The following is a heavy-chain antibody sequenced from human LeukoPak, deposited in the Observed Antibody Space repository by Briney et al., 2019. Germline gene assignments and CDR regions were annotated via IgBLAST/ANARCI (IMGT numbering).Heavy chain of an antibody. V-gene: IGHV4-4*07. CDR3: ARADYYGSGSYPANYYYYYMDV. D-gene: IGHD3-10*01. J-gene: IGHJ6*03. Sequence: SSETLSLTCTVSGGSISSYYWSWIRQPAGKGLEWIGRIYTSGSTNYNPSLKSRVTMSVDTSKNQFSLKLSSVTAADTAVYYCARADYYGSGSYPANYYYYYMDVWGKGTTVTVSS. CDR2: IYTSGST. CDR1: GGSISSYY.